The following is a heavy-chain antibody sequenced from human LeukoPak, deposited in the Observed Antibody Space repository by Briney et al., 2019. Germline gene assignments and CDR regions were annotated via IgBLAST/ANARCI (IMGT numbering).Heavy chain of an antibody. J-gene: IGHJ4*02. CDR2: ISGRAGST. Sequence: GGSLRLSCAASGFTFSSYAMNWVRQAPGKGLEWVSAISGRAGSTSYADSVKGRFTISRDNSKNTLYLQMNSLRAEDTAVYYCAREGRGYDSPFDYWGQGTLVTVSS. CDR1: GFTFSSYA. D-gene: IGHD5-18*01. V-gene: IGHV3-23*01. CDR3: AREGRGYDSPFDY.